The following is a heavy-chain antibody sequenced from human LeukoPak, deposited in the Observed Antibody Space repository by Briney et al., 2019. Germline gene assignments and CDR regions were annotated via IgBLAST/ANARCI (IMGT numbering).Heavy chain of an antibody. CDR1: GFTFSSYA. CDR3: AKPYCGGDCGSFDY. Sequence: LSGGSLRLSCAASGFTFSSYAMTWVRQAPGKGLEWVSAISGSGGSTYYADSVKGRFTISRDNSKNTLHLQMNSLRAEDAAVYYCAKPYCGGDCGSFDYWGQGTLVTVSS. V-gene: IGHV3-23*01. CDR2: ISGSGGST. J-gene: IGHJ4*02. D-gene: IGHD2-21*02.